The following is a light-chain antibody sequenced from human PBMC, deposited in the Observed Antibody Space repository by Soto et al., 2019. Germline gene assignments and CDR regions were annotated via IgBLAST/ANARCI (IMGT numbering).Light chain of an antibody. CDR3: QQYNGYSRT. CDR2: WAS. CDR1: QLVLYSSNNKNY. Sequence: DIVMTQSPDSFTATLGERATINFNSSQLVLYSSNNKNYLAWYQQKPGQPPKLLIYWASTRESGVPDRFSGSGSGTEFTLTISSMQPDDFATFYCQQYNGYSRTFGQGTKVDIK. V-gene: IGKV4-1*01. J-gene: IGKJ1*01.